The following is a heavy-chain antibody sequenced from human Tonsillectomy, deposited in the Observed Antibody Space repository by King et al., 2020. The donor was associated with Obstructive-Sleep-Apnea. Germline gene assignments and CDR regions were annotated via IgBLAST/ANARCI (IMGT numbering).Heavy chain of an antibody. CDR2: IYKNGDT. D-gene: IGHD1-26*01. J-gene: IGHJ5*02. CDR3: AREAYSGSPGWFDP. Sequence: QLQESGPGQVKPSETLSLTCTVSGDSVSRETYYWSWIRQPPGKGLEWIGYIYKNGDTNYTPSLKSRVTISVDTSKNQFSLRLKSVTAADTAVYYCAREAYSGSPGWFDPWGQGTLVTVSS. CDR1: GDSVSRETYY. V-gene: IGHV4-61*01.